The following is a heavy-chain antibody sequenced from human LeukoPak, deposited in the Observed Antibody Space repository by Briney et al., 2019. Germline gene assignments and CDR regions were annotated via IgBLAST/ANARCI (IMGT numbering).Heavy chain of an antibody. CDR3: ASGVDYYGSGSYYNVYES. Sequence: GGSLRLSCAASGFTFSSYAMHWVRQAPGKGLEWVSSISSSSSYIYYADSVKGRFTISRDNAKNSLYLQMNSLRAEDTAVYYCASGVDYYGSGSYYNVYESWGQGTLVTVSS. J-gene: IGHJ4*02. CDR1: GFTFSSYA. CDR2: ISSSSSYI. D-gene: IGHD3-10*01. V-gene: IGHV3-21*01.